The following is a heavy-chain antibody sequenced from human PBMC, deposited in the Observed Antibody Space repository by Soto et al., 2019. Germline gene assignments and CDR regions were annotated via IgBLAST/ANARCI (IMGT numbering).Heavy chain of an antibody. J-gene: IGHJ4*02. V-gene: IGHV3-33*01. CDR1: GFTFSSYG. Sequence: QVQLVESGGGVVQPGRSLRLSCAASGFTFSSYGMHWVRQAPGKGLEWVAVIWYDGSNKYYADSVKGRFTISRDNSKNTLYLKMNSLRAEDTAVYYCARDYGDYVAVDYWGQGTLVTVSS. D-gene: IGHD4-17*01. CDR2: IWYDGSNK. CDR3: ARDYGDYVAVDY.